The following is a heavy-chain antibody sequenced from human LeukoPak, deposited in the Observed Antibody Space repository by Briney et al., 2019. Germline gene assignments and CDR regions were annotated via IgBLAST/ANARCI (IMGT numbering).Heavy chain of an antibody. CDR2: IRNDGATR. CDR1: GISFSNYA. D-gene: IGHD6-19*01. V-gene: IGHV3-23*01. J-gene: IGHJ4*02. CDR3: AKAYHDSGCLIDY. Sequence: GGSLRLSCAVSGISFSNYAMAWVRQAQGKGLEWVASIRNDGATRDYAGSVKGRFTISRDNSKNTLYLQLNSLRAGDTAVYYCAKAYHDSGCLIDYWGQGTLVTVSS.